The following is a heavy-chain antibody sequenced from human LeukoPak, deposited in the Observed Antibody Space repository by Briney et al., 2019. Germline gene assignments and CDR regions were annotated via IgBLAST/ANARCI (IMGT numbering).Heavy chain of an antibody. Sequence: PGGSLRLSCAASGFTFSSYAMSWVRQAPGKGLEWVSATSGNGGRTFYADSVKGRFTISRDNSKNTLYLQMNSLRPEATAVYYCAKGYDFWSGGIDYWGQGTLVTVSS. D-gene: IGHD3-3*01. J-gene: IGHJ4*02. CDR2: TSGNGGRT. CDR1: GFTFSSYA. V-gene: IGHV3-23*01. CDR3: AKGYDFWSGGIDY.